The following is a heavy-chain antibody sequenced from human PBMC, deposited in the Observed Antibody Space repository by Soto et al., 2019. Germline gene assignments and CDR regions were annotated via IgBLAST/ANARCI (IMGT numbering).Heavy chain of an antibody. CDR1: GFSLTTGRMG. Sequence: GSGPTLVNPTETLTLTCNVSGFSLTTGRMGVSWIRQPPGKALEWLAHIFSDAERSYSRSLQGRLTVSKVGYGSQVVLTMTNVDPVDSGTYFCVRMNAESYSSYYAMDVWGQGTTVTVYS. D-gene: IGHD3-10*01. CDR3: VRMNAESYSSYYAMDV. CDR2: IFSDAER. J-gene: IGHJ6*02. V-gene: IGHV2-26*01.